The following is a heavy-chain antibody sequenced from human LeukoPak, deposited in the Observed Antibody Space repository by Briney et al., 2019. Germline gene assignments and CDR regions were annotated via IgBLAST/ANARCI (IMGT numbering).Heavy chain of an antibody. CDR3: ARGTDITATGSDF. V-gene: IGHV3-21*01. CDR2: ISSSSSYI. J-gene: IGHJ4*02. Sequence: GGSLRLSCAASGFTFSIYAMNWVRQASGKGLEWVSSISSSSSYIYYADSMKGRFTISRDDAKNSLYLQMSSLRAEDTAVYYCARGTDITATGSDFWGQGTLVTVSS. D-gene: IGHD6-13*01. CDR1: GFTFSIYA.